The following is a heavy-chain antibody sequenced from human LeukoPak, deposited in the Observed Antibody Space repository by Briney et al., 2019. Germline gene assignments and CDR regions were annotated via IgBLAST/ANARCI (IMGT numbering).Heavy chain of an antibody. CDR2: IRSKAYGGTT. CDR3: TRAGAYYFDY. Sequence: QPGGSLRLSCAASGFTFGDYAMSWVRQAPGKGLEWVGFIRSKAYGGTTEYAASVKGRFTISRDDSKSIAYLQMNSLKTEDTAVYYCTRAGAYYFDYWGQGTLVTVSS. V-gene: IGHV3-49*04. J-gene: IGHJ4*02. D-gene: IGHD3-10*01. CDR1: GFTFGDYA.